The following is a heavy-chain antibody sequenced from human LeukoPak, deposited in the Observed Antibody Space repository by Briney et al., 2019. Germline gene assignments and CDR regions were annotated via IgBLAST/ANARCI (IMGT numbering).Heavy chain of an antibody. CDR2: IKQDGRET. CDR1: GFTFSSYW. V-gene: IGHV3-7*01. CDR3: ARGDWLPLPYAFDH. D-gene: IGHD5-12*01. Sequence: GGSLRLSCAASGFTFSSYWMSWVPQAPGKGLEWVANIKQDGRETYYVDSVRGRFTISRDNAKNSLYLQMNSLRAEDTAVYYCARGDWLPLPYAFDHWGQGTLVTVSS. J-gene: IGHJ4*02.